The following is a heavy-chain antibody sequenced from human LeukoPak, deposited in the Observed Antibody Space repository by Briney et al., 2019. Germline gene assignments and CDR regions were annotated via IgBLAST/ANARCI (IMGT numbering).Heavy chain of an antibody. CDR3: ARISGWYGVS. D-gene: IGHD6-19*01. J-gene: IGHJ4*02. Sequence: PGRSLRLSCAASGFTFDDYGMSWVRQAPGKGLEWVSGINWDGGSTGYADSVKGRFTISRDNSKDTLYLQLNSLRADDTAVYYCARISGWYGVSWGQGTLVTVSS. CDR2: INWDGGST. V-gene: IGHV3-20*04. CDR1: GFTFDDYG.